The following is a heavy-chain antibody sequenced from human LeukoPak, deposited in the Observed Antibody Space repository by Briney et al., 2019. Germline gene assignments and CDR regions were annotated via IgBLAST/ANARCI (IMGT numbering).Heavy chain of an antibody. CDR3: ASSVIAAFDY. V-gene: IGHV4-59*01. Sequence: SETLSLTCTVSGDSISSYYWSWIRQPPGKGPEWIGYIYYSGSTNYNPSLKSRVTISVDTSKNQFSLKLSSVTAADTAVYYCASSVIAAFDYWGQGTLVTVSS. CDR1: GDSISSYY. J-gene: IGHJ4*02. CDR2: IYYSGST. D-gene: IGHD6-13*01.